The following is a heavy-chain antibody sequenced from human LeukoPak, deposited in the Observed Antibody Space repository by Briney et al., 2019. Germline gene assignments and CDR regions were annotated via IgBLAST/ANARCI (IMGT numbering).Heavy chain of an antibody. Sequence: SETLSLTCTVSGGSISRSSYYWGWIRQPPGKGLEWIGDISYSGSTNYNPSLRSRVTISVDTSKNQFSLKVHSVTAADTAVFYCARHRGSSWFSDFDYWGQGTLVTVSS. V-gene: IGHV4-61*05. CDR3: ARHRGSSWFSDFDY. J-gene: IGHJ4*02. D-gene: IGHD6-13*01. CDR1: GGSISRSSYY. CDR2: ISYSGST.